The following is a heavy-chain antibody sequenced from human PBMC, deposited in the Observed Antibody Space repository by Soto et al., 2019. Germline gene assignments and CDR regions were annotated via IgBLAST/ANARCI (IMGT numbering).Heavy chain of an antibody. J-gene: IGHJ6*02. Sequence: HGESLKISCKGSGYSFTSYWISWVRQMPGKGLDWMGRIDPSDSYTNYSPSFQGHVTISADKSISTAYLQWSSLKASDTAMYYCARQRDFWSGYGYYYYGMDVWGQGTTVTVSS. CDR1: GYSFTSYW. V-gene: IGHV5-10-1*01. D-gene: IGHD3-3*01. CDR2: IDPSDSYT. CDR3: ARQRDFWSGYGYYYYGMDV.